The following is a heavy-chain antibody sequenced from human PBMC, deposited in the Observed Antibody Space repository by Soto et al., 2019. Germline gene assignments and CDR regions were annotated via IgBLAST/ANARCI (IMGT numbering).Heavy chain of an antibody. D-gene: IGHD3-22*01. J-gene: IGHJ4*02. CDR3: ARTRGPGLLTYYYDSSGYYYYDY. CDR1: GFTFSSYA. Sequence: PGGSLRLSCAASGFTFSSYAMHWVRQAPGKGLERVAVITYDGSNKYYADSVKGRFTISRDNSKNTLYLQMNSLRAEDTAVYYCARTRGPGLLTYYYDSSGYYYYDYWGQGTLVTVSS. CDR2: ITYDGSNK. V-gene: IGHV3-30-3*01.